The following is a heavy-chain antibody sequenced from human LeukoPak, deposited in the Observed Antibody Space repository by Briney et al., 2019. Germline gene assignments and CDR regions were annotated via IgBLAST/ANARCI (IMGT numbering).Heavy chain of an antibody. D-gene: IGHD6-19*01. CDR2: IDPSDSYT. CDR3: AGAGIAVASNAEYFQH. J-gene: IGHJ1*01. Sequence: GESLKISCKGSGYSFTSYWISWVRQMPGKGLEWMGRIDPSDSYTNYSPSFRGHVTISADKSISTAYLQWSSLKASDTAMYYCAGAGIAVASNAEYFQHWGQGTLVTVSS. CDR1: GYSFTSYW. V-gene: IGHV5-10-1*01.